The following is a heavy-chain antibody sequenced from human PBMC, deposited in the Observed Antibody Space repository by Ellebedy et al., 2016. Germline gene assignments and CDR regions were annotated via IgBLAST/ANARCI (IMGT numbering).Heavy chain of an antibody. CDR2: ISNDGSNK. J-gene: IGHJ6*03. V-gene: IGHV3-30-3*01. CDR1: GFTFSSYT. Sequence: GESLKISCAASGFTFSSYTMHWVRQAPGKGLEWVAVISNDGSNKYYLDSVKGRFTISRDNSKNTLYLQVNSLRAEDTAVYYCARDGRYFDNFYYYYMDVWGKGTTVTVSS. D-gene: IGHD3-9*01. CDR3: ARDGRYFDNFYYYYMDV.